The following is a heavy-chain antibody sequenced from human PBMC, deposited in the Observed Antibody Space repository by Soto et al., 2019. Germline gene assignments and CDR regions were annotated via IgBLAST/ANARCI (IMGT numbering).Heavy chain of an antibody. V-gene: IGHV1-2*02. Sequence: ASVKVSCKASGYNFTGYYMHWVRQSPGQGLEWMGWINPNSGGTNYAQKVQGRVTMTRDTSISTAYMERRRLGSDDTSLYYCARDVNVGLLWFGEFAYYCYGMDVWGKGTTGTVAS. CDR2: INPNSGGT. CDR3: ARDVNVGLLWFGEFAYYCYGMDV. D-gene: IGHD3-10*01. J-gene: IGHJ6*04. CDR1: GYNFTGYY.